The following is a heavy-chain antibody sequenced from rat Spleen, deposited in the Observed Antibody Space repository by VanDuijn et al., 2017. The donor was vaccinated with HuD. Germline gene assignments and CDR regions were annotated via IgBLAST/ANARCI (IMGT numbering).Heavy chain of an antibody. J-gene: IGHJ2*01. Sequence: QVQLKESGPGLVQPSQTLSLTCTVSGFSLTSYHVHWVRQPPGKGLEWMGAIWSGGSTDYNSALKSRLSISRDTSKSQVFLKMNSLQTEDTAIYFCTGDYGGYRVWGQGVMVTVSS. V-gene: IGHV2-1*01. CDR3: TGDYGGYRV. CDR2: IWSGGST. CDR1: GFSLTSYH. D-gene: IGHD1-11*01.